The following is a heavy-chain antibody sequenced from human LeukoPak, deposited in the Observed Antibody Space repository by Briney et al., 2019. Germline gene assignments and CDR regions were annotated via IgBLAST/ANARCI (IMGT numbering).Heavy chain of an antibody. J-gene: IGHJ4*02. CDR1: GGSFSGYY. CDR3: ARARDGYNYGPTSY. D-gene: IGHD5-24*01. Sequence: SSETLSLTCAVYGGSFSGYYWSWIRQPPGKGLEWIGEINHSGSTNYNPSLKSRVTISVDTSKNQFSLKLSSVTAADTAVYYCARARDGYNYGPTSYWGQGTLVTVSS. V-gene: IGHV4-34*01. CDR2: INHSGST.